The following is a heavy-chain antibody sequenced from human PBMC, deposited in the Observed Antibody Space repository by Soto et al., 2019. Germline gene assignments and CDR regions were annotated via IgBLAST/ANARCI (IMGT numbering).Heavy chain of an antibody. J-gene: IGHJ5*02. CDR3: AREGRAVLRWFGEFGWCDP. D-gene: IGHD3-10*01. V-gene: IGHV4-4*07. CDR1: GGSISSYY. CDR2: IYTSGSN. Sequence: LQMQESGPRLVKPSETLSLTCTVSGGSISSYYWSWLRQPAGKGLEWIGRIYTSGSNNYNPSLMGRVTLSVDTTKNQLSLKLSSVTAEDSAVYYCAREGRAVLRWFGEFGWCDPWVQVTLVTVSS.